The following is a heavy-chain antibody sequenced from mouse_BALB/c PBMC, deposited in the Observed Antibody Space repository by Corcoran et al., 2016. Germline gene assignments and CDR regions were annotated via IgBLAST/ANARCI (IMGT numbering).Heavy chain of an antibody. J-gene: IGHJ3*01. D-gene: IGHD2-3*01. V-gene: IGHV14-3*02. Sequence: EDQLQQSGAALVKPGASVKLSCTASGFNIKDTYMHWVKQRPEQGLEWIGRIDPANGNTKYDPKFQGKANITSDTSSNTAYLQLSSMTSEDTAVYYCARRGVYDGYSPFAYWGQGTLVTVSA. CDR2: IDPANGNT. CDR1: GFNIKDTY. CDR3: ARRGVYDGYSPFAY.